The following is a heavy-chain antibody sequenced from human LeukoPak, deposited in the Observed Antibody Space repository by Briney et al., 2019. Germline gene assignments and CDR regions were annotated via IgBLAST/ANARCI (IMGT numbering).Heavy chain of an antibody. CDR3: AKDAGPVWFGASFDY. V-gene: IGHV3-21*03. D-gene: IGHD3-10*01. J-gene: IGHJ4*02. CDR1: GFTFSSYS. Sequence: GGSLRLSCAASGFTFSSYSMNWVRQAPGKGLEWVSSISSSSSYIYYADSVKGRFTISRDNAKNSLYLQMNSLRAEDTAVYYCAKDAGPVWFGASFDYWGQGTLVTVSS. CDR2: ISSSSSYI.